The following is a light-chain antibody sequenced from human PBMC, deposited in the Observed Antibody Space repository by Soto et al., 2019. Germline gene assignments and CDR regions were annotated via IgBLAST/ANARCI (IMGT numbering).Light chain of an antibody. V-gene: IGKV1-5*03. J-gene: IGKJ1*01. CDR3: QQYDSYPRT. CDR2: KAS. CDR1: QSISNW. Sequence: DIQMTQSPSTLSASVGDRVTITRRASQSISNWLAWYQQKPGKAPKLLIYKASSLESGVPSRFSGSGSGTEFTLSISSLQPDDFATYYCQQYDSYPRTFGQGTKVEIK.